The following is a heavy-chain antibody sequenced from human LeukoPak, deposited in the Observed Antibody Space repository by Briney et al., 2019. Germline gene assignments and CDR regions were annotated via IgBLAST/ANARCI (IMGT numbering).Heavy chain of an antibody. J-gene: IGHJ4*02. CDR1: GGSISSSSYY. Sequence: SETLSLTCTVSGGSISSSSYYWGWIRQPPGKGLEWIGSIYYSGSTYYNPSLKSRVTISVDTSKNQFSLKLSSVTAADTAVYYCARARARGVGATKGWGYFDYWGQGTLVTVSS. CDR3: ARARARGVGATKGWGYFDY. CDR2: IYYSGST. D-gene: IGHD1-26*01. V-gene: IGHV4-39*07.